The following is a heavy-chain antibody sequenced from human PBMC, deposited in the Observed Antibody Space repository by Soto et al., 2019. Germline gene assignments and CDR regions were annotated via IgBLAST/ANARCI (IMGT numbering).Heavy chain of an antibody. J-gene: IGHJ4*02. CDR1: GGSIGTRNYY. Sequence: PSETLSLTCNVSGGSIGTRNYYWAWIRQPPGKGLEWIGSLYYSGSTYYNPSLKSRVTISVDTSKNQFSLKVTSVTAADTAVYYCARHYSSGWDYFDYWGQGTLVTVS. V-gene: IGHV4-39*01. D-gene: IGHD6-19*01. CDR3: ARHYSSGWDYFDY. CDR2: LYYSGST.